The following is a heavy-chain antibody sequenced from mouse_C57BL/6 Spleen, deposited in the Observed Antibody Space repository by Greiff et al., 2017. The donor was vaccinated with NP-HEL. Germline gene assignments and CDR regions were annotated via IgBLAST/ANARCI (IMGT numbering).Heavy chain of an antibody. Sequence: DVKLVESGGGLVKPGGSLKLSCAASGFTFSDYGMHWVRQAPEKGLEWVAYISSGSSTIYYADTVKGRFTISRDNAKNTLFLQMTSLRSEDTAMYYCARPSVVATHYYAMDYWGQGTSVTVSS. CDR1: GFTFSDYG. J-gene: IGHJ4*01. CDR3: ARPSVVATHYYAMDY. CDR2: ISSGSSTI. V-gene: IGHV5-17*01. D-gene: IGHD1-1*01.